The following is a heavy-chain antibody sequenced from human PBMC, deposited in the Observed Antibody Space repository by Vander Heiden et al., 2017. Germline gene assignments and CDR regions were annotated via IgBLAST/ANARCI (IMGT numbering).Heavy chain of an antibody. Sequence: QVQLVQSGAEVKKPGSSVKVSCKASGGTSSSYAISWVRQAPGQGLEWMGGIIPIFGTANYAQKFQGRVTITADESTSTAYMELSSLRSEDTAVYYCARPHDYSNLVYFDYWGQGTLVTVSS. V-gene: IGHV1-69*01. J-gene: IGHJ4*02. D-gene: IGHD4-4*01. CDR3: ARPHDYSNLVYFDY. CDR1: GGTSSSYA. CDR2: IIPIFGTA.